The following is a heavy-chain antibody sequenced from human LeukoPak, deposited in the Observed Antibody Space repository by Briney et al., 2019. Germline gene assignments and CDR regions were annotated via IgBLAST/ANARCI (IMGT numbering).Heavy chain of an antibody. Sequence: ASVKVSCKASGYTFTSYYMHWVRQAPGQGLEWMGWINPNSGGTNYAQKFQGRVTMTRDTSISTAYMELSRLRSDDTAVYYCARDWRTSPTFDPWGQGTLVTVSS. CDR3: ARDWRTSPTFDP. V-gene: IGHV1-2*02. CDR2: INPNSGGT. J-gene: IGHJ5*02. CDR1: GYTFTSYY.